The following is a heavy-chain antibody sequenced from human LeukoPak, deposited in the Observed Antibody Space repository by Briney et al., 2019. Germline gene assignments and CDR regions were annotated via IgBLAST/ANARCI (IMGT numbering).Heavy chain of an antibody. Sequence: GGSLRLSCAASGFTFSTFGMHWVRQAPGKGLEWVAVLWYDGNNKYYTDSVKGRFTISRDNAKNSLYLQMNSLRAEDTAVYYCARSPDYYDSSGYYPDAFDIWGQGTMVTVSS. J-gene: IGHJ3*02. CDR1: GFTFSTFG. CDR2: LWYDGNNK. D-gene: IGHD3-22*01. CDR3: ARSPDYYDSSGYYPDAFDI. V-gene: IGHV3-33*01.